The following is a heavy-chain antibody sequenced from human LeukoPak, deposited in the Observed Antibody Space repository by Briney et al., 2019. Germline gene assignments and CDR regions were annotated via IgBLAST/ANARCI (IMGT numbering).Heavy chain of an antibody. CDR3: ARRGKNYYGSGTYY. CDR2: IDPSDSYT. V-gene: IGHV5-10-1*01. Sequence: GESLKISCKGFGYNFANYWITWVRQMPGKGLEWMGRIDPSDSYTNYSPSFQGHVTISADKSISTAYLQWSSLKAPDTAMYYCARRGKNYYGSGTYYWGQGTLVTVSS. D-gene: IGHD3-10*01. CDR1: GYNFANYW. J-gene: IGHJ4*02.